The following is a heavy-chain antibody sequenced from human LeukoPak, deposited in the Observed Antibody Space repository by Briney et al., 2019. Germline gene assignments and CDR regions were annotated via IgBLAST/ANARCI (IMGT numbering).Heavy chain of an antibody. D-gene: IGHD5-18*01. J-gene: IGHJ4*02. Sequence: SETLSLTCAVYGGSFSGYYWSWIRQPPGKGLEWIGEINHSGSTHYTPSLKSRVTISVDTSKNQFSLKLSSVTAADTAVYYCARGRFGHTALFGNWGQGTLVTVSS. CDR3: ARGRFGHTALFGN. CDR1: GGSFSGYY. V-gene: IGHV4-34*01. CDR2: INHSGST.